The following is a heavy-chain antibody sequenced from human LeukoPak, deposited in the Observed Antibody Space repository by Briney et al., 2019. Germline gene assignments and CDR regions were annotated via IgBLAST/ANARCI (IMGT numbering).Heavy chain of an antibody. Sequence: GGSLRLSCAASGFTFSNAWMSWVRQAPGKGLEWVGRIKRKADGGTTDYAAPVKGRFTLSRDDSKTTLYLQINSLKTEDTAMYYCTTDDPVNRSWGQGTLVTVSS. D-gene: IGHD2/OR15-2a*01. J-gene: IGHJ4*02. CDR2: IKRKADGGTT. CDR3: TTDDPVNRS. CDR1: GFTFSNAW. V-gene: IGHV3-15*01.